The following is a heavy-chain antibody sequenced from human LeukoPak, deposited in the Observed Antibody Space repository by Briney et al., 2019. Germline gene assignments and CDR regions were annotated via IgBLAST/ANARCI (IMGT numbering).Heavy chain of an antibody. D-gene: IGHD3-9*01. J-gene: IGHJ2*01. CDR3: ARDLSTGYFDL. Sequence: SETLSLTCTVSGGSISSYFWSWIRQPPGKGLAWIGYIYYSGTTNYNPSLKSRVTISVDRSKNQFSLKLSSVTAADTAVYYCARDLSTGYFDLWGRGTLVTVSS. CDR2: IYYSGTT. V-gene: IGHV4-59*12. CDR1: GGSISSYF.